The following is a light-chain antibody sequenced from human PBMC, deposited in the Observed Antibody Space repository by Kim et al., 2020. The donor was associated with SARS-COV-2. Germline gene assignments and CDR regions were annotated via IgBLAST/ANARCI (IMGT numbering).Light chain of an antibody. CDR3: SSYAGSNNLV. CDR1: TSDVGGYNY. CDR2: EVS. J-gene: IGLJ2*01. Sequence: QSVTSPCTGTTSDVGGYNYVSCYQQHPGKAPKLMIYEVSERPSGVPDRFSGSKSGNTASLTVSGLQAEDEADYYCSSYAGSNNLVFGGGTQLTVL. V-gene: IGLV2-8*01.